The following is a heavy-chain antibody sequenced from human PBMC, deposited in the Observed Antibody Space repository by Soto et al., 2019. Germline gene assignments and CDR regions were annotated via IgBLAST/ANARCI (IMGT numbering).Heavy chain of an antibody. J-gene: IGHJ6*02. V-gene: IGHV1-2*04. CDR2: INPNSGGT. Sequence: ASVKVSCKASGYTFTGYYMHWVRQAPGQGLEWMGWINPNSGGTNYAQKFQGWVTMTRDTSISTAYMELSRLRSDDTAVYYCARGGPLTGITIFVQTDYCMHAWRQETTLTVS. CDR3: ARGGPLTGITIFVQTDYCMHA. CDR1: GYTFTGYY. D-gene: IGHD3-3*01.